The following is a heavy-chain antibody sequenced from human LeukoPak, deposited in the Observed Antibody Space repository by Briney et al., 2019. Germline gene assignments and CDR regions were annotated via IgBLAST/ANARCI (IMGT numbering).Heavy chain of an antibody. CDR3: TGGGSGSYEKDLDY. CDR2: IYYSGST. J-gene: IGHJ4*02. D-gene: IGHD3-10*01. V-gene: IGHV4-39*07. Sequence: SETLSLTCTVSGGSISSSSYYWGWIRQPPGKGLEWIGSIYYSGSTYYNPSLKSRVTISVDTSKNQFSLKLSSVTAADTAVYYCTGGGSGSYEKDLDYWGQGTLVTVSS. CDR1: GGSISSSSYY.